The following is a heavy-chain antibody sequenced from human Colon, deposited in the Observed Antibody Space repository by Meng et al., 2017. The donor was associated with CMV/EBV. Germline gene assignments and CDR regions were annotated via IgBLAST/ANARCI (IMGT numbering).Heavy chain of an antibody. CDR1: GFIFSDYW. CDR2: ISSGGATI. D-gene: IGHD1-26*01. V-gene: IGHV3-11*04. CDR3: ARELLATWEPFDY. Sequence: GGSLRLSCAASGFIFSDYWMSWVRQAPGKGLEWLSYISSGGATIYYADSVRGRFTISRDDARNSLYLQMSSLRADDTAVYFCARELLATWEPFDYWGQGTLVTVSS. J-gene: IGHJ4*02.